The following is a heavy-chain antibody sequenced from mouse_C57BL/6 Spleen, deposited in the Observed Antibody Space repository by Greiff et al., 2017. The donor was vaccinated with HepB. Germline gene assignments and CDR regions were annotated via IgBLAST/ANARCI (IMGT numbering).Heavy chain of an antibody. CDR1: GYSFTSYY. CDR2: IYPGSGNT. CDR3: ARYYYGSSPLFDY. D-gene: IGHD1-1*01. J-gene: IGHJ2*01. Sequence: VQLQESGPELVKPGASVKISCKASGYSFTSYYIHWVKQRPGQGLEWIGWIYPGSGNTKYNEKFKGKATLTADTSSSTAYMQLSSLTSEDSAVYYCARYYYGSSPLFDYWGQGTTLTVSS. V-gene: IGHV1-66*01.